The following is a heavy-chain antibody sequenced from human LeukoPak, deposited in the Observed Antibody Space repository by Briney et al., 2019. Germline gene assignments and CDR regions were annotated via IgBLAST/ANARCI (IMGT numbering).Heavy chain of an antibody. V-gene: IGHV3-21*01. CDR3: ARDSLSVDCSDGNCYYDFHYYYMDV. CDR2: ISDTNTYV. Sequence: GGSLRLSCAASGFTFSSYTMPWVGQAPGKGLEWVASISDTNTYVDYIDSVKGRFTISRDNAMKSLYLQMNSLRAEDTAVYFCARDSLSVDCSDGNCYYDFHYYYMDVWGKGTAVTVSS. J-gene: IGHJ6*03. D-gene: IGHD2-15*01. CDR1: GFTFSSYT.